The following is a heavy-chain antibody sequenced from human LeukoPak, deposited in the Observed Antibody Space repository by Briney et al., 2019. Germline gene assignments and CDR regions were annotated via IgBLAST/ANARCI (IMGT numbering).Heavy chain of an antibody. CDR1: GGSISTYY. Sequence: PSETLSLTCTVSGGSISTYYWSWIRQPPGKGLEWIGYVYYSGSTSYNPSLKSRVIISVDTSKNEFSLNVSSVTVADTAVYYCARHYGYSYGPDYWGQGTLVTVSS. CDR3: ARHYGYSYGPDY. CDR2: VYYSGST. D-gene: IGHD5-18*01. J-gene: IGHJ4*02. V-gene: IGHV4-59*08.